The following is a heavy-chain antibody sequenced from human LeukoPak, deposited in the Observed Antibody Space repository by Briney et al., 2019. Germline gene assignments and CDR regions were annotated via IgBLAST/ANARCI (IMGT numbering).Heavy chain of an antibody. CDR3: ARGDGAYNSGYYFDY. Sequence: SETLSLTCSVSGGSIGTYYWGWIRQPPGKGLEYIGYVYHSGIANYNPSLKSRVTISVDTSKNQFSLKLSSVTAADTAIYYCARGDGAYNSGYYFDYWGQGTLVTVSS. J-gene: IGHJ4*02. D-gene: IGHD5-18*01. V-gene: IGHV4-59*01. CDR1: GGSIGTYY. CDR2: VYHSGIA.